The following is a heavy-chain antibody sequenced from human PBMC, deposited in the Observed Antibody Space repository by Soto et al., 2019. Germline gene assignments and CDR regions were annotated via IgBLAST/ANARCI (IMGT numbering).Heavy chain of an antibody. D-gene: IGHD6-13*01. Sequence: ASVKVSCKASGGTFSSYAISWVRQAPGQGLEWMGGIIPIFGTANYAQKFQGRVTITADESTSTAYMELSSLRSEDTAVYYCATDSSSWTSFDYWGQGTLVTVSS. CDR3: ATDSSSWTSFDY. CDR1: GGTFSSYA. V-gene: IGHV1-69*13. J-gene: IGHJ4*02. CDR2: IIPIFGTA.